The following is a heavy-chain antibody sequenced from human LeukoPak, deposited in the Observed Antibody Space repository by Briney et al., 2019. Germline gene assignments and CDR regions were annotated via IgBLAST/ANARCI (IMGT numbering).Heavy chain of an antibody. Sequence: GGSLRLSCAAPGFTVSSNYMSWVRQAPGKGLEWVSVIYSGGSTYYADSVKGRFTISRDNSKNTLYLQMNSLRAEDTAVYYCARMPQAGYSSGWYHPGAFDIWGQGTMVTVSS. CDR2: IYSGGST. J-gene: IGHJ3*02. CDR1: GFTVSSNY. D-gene: IGHD6-19*01. V-gene: IGHV3-53*01. CDR3: ARMPQAGYSSGWYHPGAFDI.